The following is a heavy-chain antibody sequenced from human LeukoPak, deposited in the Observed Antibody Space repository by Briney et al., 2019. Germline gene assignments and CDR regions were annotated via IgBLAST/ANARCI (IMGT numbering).Heavy chain of an antibody. CDR2: ISSSSSYI. Sequence: GGSLRLSCAASGFTFSSYGMHWVRQAPGKGLEWVSSISSSSSYIYYADSVKGRFTISRDNAKNSLYLQMNSLRAEDTAVYYCARDVGEYNWNRFDYWGQGTLVTVSS. CDR1: GFTFSSYG. CDR3: ARDVGEYNWNRFDY. V-gene: IGHV3-21*01. D-gene: IGHD1-20*01. J-gene: IGHJ4*02.